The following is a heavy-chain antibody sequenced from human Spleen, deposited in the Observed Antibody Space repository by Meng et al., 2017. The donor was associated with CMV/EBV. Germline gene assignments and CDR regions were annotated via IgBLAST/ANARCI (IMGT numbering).Heavy chain of an antibody. V-gene: IGHV1-69*05. Sequence: SVKVSCKASGGIVSSHAISWVRQAPGQGLEWMGGIIPIFGTANYPQKFQGRVTITTDEYLSTAYMDLSSLRSEDTAVYYCARDSQGKPGYSYGYNFDSWGQGTLVTVSS. CDR3: ARDSQGKPGYSYGYNFDS. D-gene: IGHD5-18*01. CDR1: GGIVSSHA. CDR2: IIPIFGTA. J-gene: IGHJ4*02.